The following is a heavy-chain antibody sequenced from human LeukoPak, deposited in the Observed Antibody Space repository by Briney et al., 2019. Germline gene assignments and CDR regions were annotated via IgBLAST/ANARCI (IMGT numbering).Heavy chain of an antibody. D-gene: IGHD3-10*01. CDR3: ASSGNPIDY. CDR2: IWYDGSNK. Sequence: GGSLRLSCAASGFTFSSYSMNWVRQAPGKGLEWVAVIWYDGSNKYYADSVKGRFTISRDNSKNTLYLQMNSLRAEDTAVYYCASSGNPIDYWGQGTLVTVSS. V-gene: IGHV3-33*08. J-gene: IGHJ4*02. CDR1: GFTFSSYS.